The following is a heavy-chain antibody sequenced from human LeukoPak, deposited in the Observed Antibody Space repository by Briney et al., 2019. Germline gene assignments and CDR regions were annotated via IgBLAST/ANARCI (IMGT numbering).Heavy chain of an antibody. J-gene: IGHJ4*02. Sequence: GGSLRLSCAASGFTFRSYAMHWVRQAPGKGLEWEAAISYDGSNKKYADSVKGRFTISRDNSKNTLYLQMNSLRAEDTAVYYCARGVRIAVAGNIDYWGQGTLITVSS. CDR2: ISYDGSNK. CDR3: ARGVRIAVAGNIDY. V-gene: IGHV3-30*04. D-gene: IGHD6-19*01. CDR1: GFTFRSYA.